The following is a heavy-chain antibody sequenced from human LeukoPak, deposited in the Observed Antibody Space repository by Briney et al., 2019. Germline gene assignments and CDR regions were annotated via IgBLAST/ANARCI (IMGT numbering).Heavy chain of an antibody. J-gene: IGHJ4*02. CDR1: GFTFISYS. CDR2: ISTSGSPI. V-gene: IGHV3-48*01. Sequence: GGSLRLSCAVSGFTFISYSMNWVRQAPGKGLEWVSYISTSGSPIYYADSVKGRFTISRDNAKNSLYLQMNSLRAEDTAVYYCARTIDYWGQGTLVTVSS. CDR3: ARTIDY.